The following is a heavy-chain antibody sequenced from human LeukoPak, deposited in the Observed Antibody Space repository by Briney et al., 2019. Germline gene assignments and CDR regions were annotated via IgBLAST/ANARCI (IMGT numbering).Heavy chain of an antibody. D-gene: IGHD6-19*01. J-gene: IGHJ6*02. Sequence: SETLSLTCTVSGDSISTYYWSWIRQPPGKRLEWIGYINYSGSTNYNPSLKSRVTISVDTSKNQFSLKVSSVTAADTAVYYCARDVVVGVAGGMDVWGQGTTVTVSS. CDR3: ARDVVVGVAGGMDV. CDR2: INYSGST. CDR1: GDSISTYY. V-gene: IGHV4-59*01.